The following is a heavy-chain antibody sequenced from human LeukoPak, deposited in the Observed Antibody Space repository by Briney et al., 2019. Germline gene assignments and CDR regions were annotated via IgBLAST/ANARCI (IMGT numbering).Heavy chain of an antibody. Sequence: GSLRLSCAASGFTFSNYWMTWVRQAPGKGPEWVANIKQDGGEQYYVDSVKGRFTISRDNAKNSLYLQMNSLRAEDTAVYHCARSRRDPYDYDSSGYYVGGTDWFDPWGQGTLVTVSS. J-gene: IGHJ5*02. CDR3: ARSRRDPYDYDSSGYYVGGTDWFDP. V-gene: IGHV3-7*01. D-gene: IGHD3-22*01. CDR2: IKQDGGEQ. CDR1: GFTFSNYW.